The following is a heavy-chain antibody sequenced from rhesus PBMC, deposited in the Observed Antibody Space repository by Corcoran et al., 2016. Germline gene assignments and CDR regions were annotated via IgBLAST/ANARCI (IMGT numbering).Heavy chain of an antibody. J-gene: IGHJ4*01. CDR1: GFSISTSVLG. CDR2: IFGDDDK. CDR3: ARTLIAAAGLFDY. V-gene: IGHV2-174*01. Sequence: QVTLTASGPALVNPTQTLTLTCTFSGFSISTSVLGVGWIRPPPGKALEWLALIFGDDDKYFSTSLKSRLTSSKDTSKNQVVLTMTNMDPVDTPTYYCARTLIAAAGLFDYWGQGVLVTVSS. D-gene: IGHD6-31*01.